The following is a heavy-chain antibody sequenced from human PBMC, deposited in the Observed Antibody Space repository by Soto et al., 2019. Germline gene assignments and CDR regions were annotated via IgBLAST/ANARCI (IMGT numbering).Heavy chain of an antibody. CDR1: GFRFRTRA. D-gene: IGHD1-26*01. Sequence: LRLSCAASGFRFRTRAMSWVRQAPGKGLEWVASIRPGGDSTYYADSVKGRFAVSRDNSNVTLYLQTDSLRVEDTAIYYCTTHEEGAPWAGGFDSWGQGTLVTVSS. V-gene: IGHV3-23*01. CDR2: IRPGGDST. J-gene: IGHJ5*01. CDR3: TTHEEGAPWAGGFDS.